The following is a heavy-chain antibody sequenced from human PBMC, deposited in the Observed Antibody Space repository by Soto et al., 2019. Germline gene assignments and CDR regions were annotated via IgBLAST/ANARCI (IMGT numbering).Heavy chain of an antibody. V-gene: IGHV3-30-3*01. CDR1: GFTFSSYA. J-gene: IGHJ4*02. CDR2: ISYDGSNK. D-gene: IGHD3-22*01. Sequence: GGSLRLSCAASGFTFSSYAMHRVRQAPGKGLAWVAVISYDGSNKYYADSVKGRFTISRDNSKNTLSPQMNSLRAEDTAVYYSVRELRYYYDSSGYTDYCGQRALAPVSS. CDR3: VRELRYYYDSSGYTDY.